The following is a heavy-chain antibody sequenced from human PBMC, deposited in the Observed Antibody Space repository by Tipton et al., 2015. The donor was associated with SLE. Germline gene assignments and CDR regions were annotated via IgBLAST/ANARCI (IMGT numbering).Heavy chain of an antibody. D-gene: IGHD2-21*02. J-gene: IGHJ4*02. CDR2: ISYDGSNK. CDR1: GFTFSNYG. CDR3: ARSGSDRYSVHSDY. V-gene: IGHV3-30*03. Sequence: SLRLSCAASGFTFSNYGMHWVRQAPGKGLEWVAVISYDGSNKYYADSVKGRFTISRDNSKNTLYLQMNSLRAEDTAVYYCARSGSDRYSVHSDYWGRGTLVTVSS.